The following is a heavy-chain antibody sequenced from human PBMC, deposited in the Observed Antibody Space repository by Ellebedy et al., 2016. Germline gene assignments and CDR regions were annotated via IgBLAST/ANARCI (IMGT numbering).Heavy chain of an antibody. V-gene: IGHV3-23*01. J-gene: IGHJ4*02. CDR3: AKDLVWALTGYYSSCFDY. D-gene: IGHD3-9*01. CDR1: GFTFSSYA. CDR2: ISGSGGST. Sequence: GGSLRLXXAASGFTFSSYAMSWVRQAPGKGLEWVSAISGSGGSTYYADSVKGRFTISRDNSKNTLYLQMNSLRAEDTAVYYCAKDLVWALTGYYSSCFDYWGQGTLVTVSS.